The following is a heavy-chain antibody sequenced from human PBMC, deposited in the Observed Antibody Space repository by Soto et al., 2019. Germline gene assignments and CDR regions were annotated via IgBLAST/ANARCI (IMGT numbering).Heavy chain of an antibody. J-gene: IGHJ5*02. CDR2: IYYSGST. CDR1: GGSVSSGSYY. D-gene: IGHD4-4*01. V-gene: IGHV4-61*01. CDR3: AREVYSNSHSFGP. Sequence: SETLSLTCTVSGGSVSSGSYYWSWIRQPPGKGLEWIGYIYYSGSTNYNPSLKSRVTISVDTSKNQFSLKLSSVTAADTAVYYCAREVYSNSHSFGPWGQGTLVTVSS.